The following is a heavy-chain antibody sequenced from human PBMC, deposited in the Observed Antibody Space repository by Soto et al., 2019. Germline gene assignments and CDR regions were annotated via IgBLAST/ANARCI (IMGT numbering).Heavy chain of an antibody. V-gene: IGHV1-18*03. D-gene: IGHD3-10*01. J-gene: IGHJ4*02. Sequence: QVQLVQSGAEVKTPGASVKVSCKASGYTFTTYGINWVRQAPGQGLEWMGWINTYNGDRSYAQRLQGRVTMTIDTSTSTAYMELRSLRSDDMAVYYCARDTYGLFDSWGQGTPVTVSS. CDR3: ARDTYGLFDS. CDR1: GYTFTTYG. CDR2: INTYNGDR.